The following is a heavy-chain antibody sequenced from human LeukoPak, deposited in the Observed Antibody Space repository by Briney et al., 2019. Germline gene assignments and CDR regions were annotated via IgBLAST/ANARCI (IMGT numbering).Heavy chain of an antibody. CDR2: IKQDGSEK. J-gene: IGHJ4*02. V-gene: IGHV3-7*01. CDR1: GFTFSSYW. CDR3: ARGQVGRSYGRTSIDY. Sequence: GGSLRLSCAASGFTFSSYWMSWVRQAPGKGLEWVANIKQDGSEKYYVDSVKGRFTISRDNAKNSLYLQMNSLRAEDTAVYYCARGQVGRSYGRTSIDYWGQGTLVTVSS. D-gene: IGHD5-18*01.